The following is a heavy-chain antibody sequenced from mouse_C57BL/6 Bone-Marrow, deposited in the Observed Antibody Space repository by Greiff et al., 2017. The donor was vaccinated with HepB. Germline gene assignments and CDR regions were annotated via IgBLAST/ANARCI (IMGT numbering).Heavy chain of an antibody. V-gene: IGHV5-6*02. CDR1: GFTFSSYG. CDR3: ARRVSIYYAMDY. Sequence: EVKLMESGGDLVKPGGSLKLSCAASGFTFSSYGMSWVRQTPDKRLEWVATISSGGSYTYYPDSVKGRFTISRDNAKNTLYLQMSSLKSEDTAMYYCARRVSIYYAMDYWGQGTSVTVSS. CDR2: ISSGGSYT. J-gene: IGHJ4*01. D-gene: IGHD2-10*02.